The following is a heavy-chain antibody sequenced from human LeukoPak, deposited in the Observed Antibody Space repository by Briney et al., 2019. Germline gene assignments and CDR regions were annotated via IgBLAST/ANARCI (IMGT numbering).Heavy chain of an antibody. CDR3: ARHMGHGEQQLVQPYYYYGMDV. CDR1: GYSFTSYW. J-gene: IGHJ6*02. Sequence: GESLKISCKGSGYSFTSYWIGWVRQMPGKGLEWMGIIYPGDSDTRYSPSFQGQVTISADKSISTAYLQWSSLKASDTAMYYCARHMGHGEQQLVQPYYYYGMDVWGQGTTVTVSS. D-gene: IGHD6-13*01. CDR2: IYPGDSDT. V-gene: IGHV5-51*01.